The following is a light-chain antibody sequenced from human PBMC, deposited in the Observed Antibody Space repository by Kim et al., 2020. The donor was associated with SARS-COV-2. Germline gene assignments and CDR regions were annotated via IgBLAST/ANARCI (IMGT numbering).Light chain of an antibody. CDR1: SSNIGKNY. J-gene: IGLJ1*01. V-gene: IGLV1-51*01. CDR3: ASWESSLSAGV. Sequence: GQKVTISCSGNSSNIGKNYVSWYLQLPRTAPKLRIYGSIYRPSGIPDRFSGSKSGTSATLGIAGLQTGDEADYYCASWESSLSAGVFGTGTKVTVL. CDR2: GSI.